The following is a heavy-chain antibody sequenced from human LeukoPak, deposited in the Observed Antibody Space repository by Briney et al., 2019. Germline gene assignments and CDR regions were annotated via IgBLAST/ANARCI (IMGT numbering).Heavy chain of an antibody. Sequence: KTGGSLRLSCAASGFTFSDYYMTWIRQAPGQGLEWISYVSGSDENKYYAGSVRGRFAISRDNAEKSLSLQMSNVRAEDTAVYYCARAGLGGHYIDYWGQGTLVTVSS. CDR3: ARAGLGGHYIDY. CDR2: VSGSDENK. D-gene: IGHD2-15*01. J-gene: IGHJ4*02. V-gene: IGHV3-11*01. CDR1: GFTFSDYY.